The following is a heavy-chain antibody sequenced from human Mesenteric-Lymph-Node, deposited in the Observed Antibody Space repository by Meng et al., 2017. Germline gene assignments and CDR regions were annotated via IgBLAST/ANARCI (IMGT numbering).Heavy chain of an antibody. V-gene: IGHV1-2*04. CDR1: GYTFTGYY. J-gene: IGHJ4*02. CDR2: INPNSGGS. Sequence: QVQVVQSGAEVKKPGASVKVSCKASGYTFTGYYMHWERQAPGQGLEWMGWINPNSGGSDYAQKFQGWVTMTRDTSISTAYMELSRLRSEDTAVYYCARRIAAFDYWGQGTLVTVSS. CDR3: ARRIAAFDY. D-gene: IGHD6-25*01.